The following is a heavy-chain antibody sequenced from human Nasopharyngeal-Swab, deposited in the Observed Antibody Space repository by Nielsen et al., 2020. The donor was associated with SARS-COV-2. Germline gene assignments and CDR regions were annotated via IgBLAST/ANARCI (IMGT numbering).Heavy chain of an antibody. CDR3: ARDDYGDYVWSFDY. V-gene: IGHV3-30*04. J-gene: IGHJ4*02. CDR2: ISYDGSNK. Sequence: GESLKISCAASGFTFSSYAMHWVRQAPGKGPEWVAVISYDGSNKYYADSVKGRFTISRDNSKNTLYLQMNSLRAEDTAVYYCARDDYGDYVWSFDYWGQGTLVTVSS. D-gene: IGHD4-17*01. CDR1: GFTFSSYA.